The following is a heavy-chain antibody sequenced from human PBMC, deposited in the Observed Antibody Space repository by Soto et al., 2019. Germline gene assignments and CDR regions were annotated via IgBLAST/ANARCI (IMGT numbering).Heavy chain of an antibody. J-gene: IGHJ3*02. CDR2: IIPIFGTA. CDR1: GGTFSSYA. V-gene: IGHV1-69*13. Sequence: ASVKVSCKASGGTFSSYAISWVRQAPGQGLEWMGGIIPIFGTANYAQKFQGRVTITADESTSTAYMELSSLRSEDTDVYYCARGWVRALGYAFDIWGQGTMVTVSS. CDR3: ARGWVRALGYAFDI. D-gene: IGHD3-10*01.